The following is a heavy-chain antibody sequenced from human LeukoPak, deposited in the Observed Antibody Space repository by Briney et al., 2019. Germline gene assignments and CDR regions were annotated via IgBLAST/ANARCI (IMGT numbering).Heavy chain of an antibody. V-gene: IGHV3-23*01. Sequence: GGSLRLSCAASGFTFSSYGMSWVRQAPGKGLEWVSAISGSGGSTYYADSVKGRFTISRDNSKNTLYLQMNSLRAEDTAVYYCAKDRGAYSGSYSVNWFDPWGQGTLVTVSS. J-gene: IGHJ5*02. D-gene: IGHD1-26*01. CDR2: ISGSGGST. CDR1: GFTFSSYG. CDR3: AKDRGAYSGSYSVNWFDP.